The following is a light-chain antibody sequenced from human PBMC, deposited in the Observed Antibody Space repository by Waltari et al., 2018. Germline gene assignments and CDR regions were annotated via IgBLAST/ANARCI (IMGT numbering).Light chain of an antibody. CDR3: QQYDSVPPT. J-gene: IGKJ3*01. V-gene: IGKV1-33*01. Sequence: DVQITQSPSSLSASVGDRVTITCQASQTISNYLNWYQQKPGKAPKLLIYPTSNLQTGVPSRFSCSGSGTVFTFTISSLQPDDIATYYCQQYDSVPPTFGPGTKVDV. CDR1: QTISNY. CDR2: PTS.